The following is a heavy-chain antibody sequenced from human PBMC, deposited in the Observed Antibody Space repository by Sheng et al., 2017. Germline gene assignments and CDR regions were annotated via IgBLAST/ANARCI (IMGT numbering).Heavy chain of an antibody. CDR3: ARGPLATLYYYYYGMDV. CDR2: INHSGST. CDR1: GGSFSGYY. J-gene: IGHJ6*02. D-gene: IGHD1-26*01. Sequence: QVQLQQWGAGLLKPSETLSLTCAVYGGSFSGYYWSWIRQPPGKGLEWIGEINHSGSTNYNPSLKSRVTISVDTSKNKFSLKLSSVTAADTAVYYCARGPLATLYYYYYGMDVWGQGTTVTVSS. V-gene: IGHV4-34*01.